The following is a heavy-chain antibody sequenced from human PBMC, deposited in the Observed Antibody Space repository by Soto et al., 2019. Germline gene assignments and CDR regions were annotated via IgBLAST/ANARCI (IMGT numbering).Heavy chain of an antibody. CDR1: GFTFGSDW. Sequence: EVQLVESGGGLVQPGGSLRLSCAASGFTFGSDWMHWVRQAPGKGLVYVSRISSGGTTTNYAESVKGRFTISRDNARNTLSLQMNCLRVEDTAVYYCARFGTSYDTSGFLYWGQGTPVTVSS. J-gene: IGHJ4*02. V-gene: IGHV3-74*01. D-gene: IGHD3-22*01. CDR3: ARFGTSYDTSGFLY. CDR2: ISSGGTTT.